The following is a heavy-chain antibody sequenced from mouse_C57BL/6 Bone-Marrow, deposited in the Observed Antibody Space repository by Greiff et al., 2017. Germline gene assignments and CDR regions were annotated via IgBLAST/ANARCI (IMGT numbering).Heavy chain of an antibody. Sequence: QVQLQQSGAELARPGASVKLSCKASGYTFTSYGISWVKQRTGQGLEWIGEIYPRSGNTYYNEQFKGKATLTADKSSSTAYMELRSLTSEDSAVYFCARRAFITTVVAPCYAMDYWGQGTSVTVSA. D-gene: IGHD1-1*01. CDR3: ARRAFITTVVAPCYAMDY. V-gene: IGHV1-81*01. CDR2: IYPRSGNT. CDR1: GYTFTSYG. J-gene: IGHJ4*01.